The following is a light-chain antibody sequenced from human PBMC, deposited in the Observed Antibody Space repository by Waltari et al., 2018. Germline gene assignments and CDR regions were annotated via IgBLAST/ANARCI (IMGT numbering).Light chain of an antibody. CDR2: DND. V-gene: IGLV1-51*01. J-gene: IGLJ3*02. Sequence: QSVLTQPPSVSAAPGQNVTIPSSGSPSNLENKHVPWYQKFPGTAPKVLIYDNDKRPSGIPDRFSGAKSGTSATLGITGLQTGDEADYYCGTWDISLNSWVFGGGTKLTVL. CDR3: GTWDISLNSWV. CDR1: PSNLENKH.